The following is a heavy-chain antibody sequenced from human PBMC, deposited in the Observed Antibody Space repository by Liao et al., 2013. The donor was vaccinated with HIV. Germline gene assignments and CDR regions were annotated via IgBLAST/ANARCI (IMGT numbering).Heavy chain of an antibody. Sequence: QLQLQESGPGLVKPSETLSLTCAVSGYSISSGYYWGWIRQPPGKGLEWIGSIYHSGSTYYNPSLKSRVTISVDTSKNQFSLKLSSVTAADTAVYYCARRGIDGYNYYYYMDVWGKGTTVTVSS. D-gene: IGHD5-24*01. J-gene: IGHJ6*03. V-gene: IGHV4-38-2*01. CDR2: IYHSGST. CDR3: ARRGIDGYNYYYYMDV. CDR1: GYSISSGYY.